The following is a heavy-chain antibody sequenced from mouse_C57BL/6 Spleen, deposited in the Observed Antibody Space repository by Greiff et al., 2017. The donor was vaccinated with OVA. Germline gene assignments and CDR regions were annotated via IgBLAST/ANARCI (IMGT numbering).Heavy chain of an antibody. V-gene: IGHV1-39*01. D-gene: IGHD1-1*01. CDR1: GYSFTDYN. Sequence: VQLKQSGPELVKPGASVKISCKASGYSFTDYNMNWVKQSNGKSLEWIGVINPNYGTTSYNQKFKGKATLTVDQSSSTAYMQLNSLTSEDSAVYYCARGDYYGSSEAMDYWGQGTSVTVSS. J-gene: IGHJ4*01. CDR2: INPNYGTT. CDR3: ARGDYYGSSEAMDY.